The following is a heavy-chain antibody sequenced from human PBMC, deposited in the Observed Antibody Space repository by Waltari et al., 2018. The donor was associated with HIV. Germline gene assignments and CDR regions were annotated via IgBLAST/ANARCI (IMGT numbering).Heavy chain of an antibody. J-gene: IGHJ4*02. Sequence: AASGFTFSSYGMHWVRQAPGKGLEWVAVIWYDGSNKYYADSVKGRFTISRDNSKNTLYLQMNSLRAEDTAVYYCARGPLMITFGGVIEIDYWGQGTLVTVSS. D-gene: IGHD3-16*02. CDR1: GFTFSSYG. CDR2: IWYDGSNK. V-gene: IGHV3-33*01. CDR3: ARGPLMITFGGVIEIDY.